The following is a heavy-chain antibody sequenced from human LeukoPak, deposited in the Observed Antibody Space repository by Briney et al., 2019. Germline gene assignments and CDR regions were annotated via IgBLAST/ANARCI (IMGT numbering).Heavy chain of an antibody. V-gene: IGHV3-23*01. D-gene: IGHD3-22*01. CDR2: ISGSGDTT. Sequence: GGSLNLSFAAPGLTFSSNAMTWFRQPPGKGLNWVSGISGSGDTTYYADSVKGRFTISRDNSKNTVDLQMNSLRADDTAVYYCAKRDNNDYYAGLHVFDIWGQGTMVTVYS. CDR3: AKRDNNDYYAGLHVFDI. CDR1: GLTFSSNA. J-gene: IGHJ3*02.